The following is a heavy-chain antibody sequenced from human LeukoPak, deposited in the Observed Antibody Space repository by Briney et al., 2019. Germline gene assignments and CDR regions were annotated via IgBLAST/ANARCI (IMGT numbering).Heavy chain of an antibody. Sequence: GGSLRLSCAASGFNFGEFWMAWVRQTPGMGLEWVADIKEDGSESFYVDSVKGRFTISRDNSKNTLYLQMNSLRAEDTAVYYCATPSYDSSGYYHAEYFQHWGQGTLVTVSS. V-gene: IGHV3-7*03. CDR1: GFNFGEFW. CDR2: IKEDGSES. CDR3: ATPSYDSSGYYHAEYFQH. J-gene: IGHJ1*01. D-gene: IGHD3-22*01.